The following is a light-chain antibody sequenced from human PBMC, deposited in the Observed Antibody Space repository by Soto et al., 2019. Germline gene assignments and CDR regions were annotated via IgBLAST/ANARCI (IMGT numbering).Light chain of an antibody. CDR3: QQYNAFSYS. Sequence: DIQMTQSPSTLSSSVGDRVTITWRASQSISSWLAWYQQKPGKAPKLLSYNASSLESGVPSRFSGSGSGTEFTLTISSLKNDDFATYYCQQYNAFSYSFGQGTKVDIK. J-gene: IGKJ2*03. CDR1: QSISSW. CDR2: NAS. V-gene: IGKV1-5*03.